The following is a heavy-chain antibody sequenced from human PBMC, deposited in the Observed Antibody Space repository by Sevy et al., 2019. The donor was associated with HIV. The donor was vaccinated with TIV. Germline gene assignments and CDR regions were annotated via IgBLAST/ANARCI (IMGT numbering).Heavy chain of an antibody. V-gene: IGHV3-23*01. Sequence: GESLKISCAASEFTFSSYAMTWVRQAPGKGLEWVSGISGSGSTTYYADSVKGRFTISRDNSKDTLYLQMNSLRAEDTAVYYCAKVAGSGTYYSGDFDYWGQGTLVTISS. CDR2: ISGSGSTT. CDR3: AKVAGSGTYYSGDFDY. D-gene: IGHD3-10*01. CDR1: EFTFSSYA. J-gene: IGHJ4*02.